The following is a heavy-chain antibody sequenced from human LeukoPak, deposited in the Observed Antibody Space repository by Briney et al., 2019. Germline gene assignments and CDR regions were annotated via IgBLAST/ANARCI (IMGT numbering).Heavy chain of an antibody. CDR1: GFTFSSYW. D-gene: IGHD1-26*01. CDR2: ISGSGGST. Sequence: GGSLRLSCAAPGFTFSSYWMHWVRQAPGKGLEWVSAISGSGGSTYYADSVKGRFTISRDNSKNTLYLQMNSLRAEDTAVYYCAKGVGASYYWGQGTLVTVSS. J-gene: IGHJ4*02. CDR3: AKGVGASYY. V-gene: IGHV3-23*01.